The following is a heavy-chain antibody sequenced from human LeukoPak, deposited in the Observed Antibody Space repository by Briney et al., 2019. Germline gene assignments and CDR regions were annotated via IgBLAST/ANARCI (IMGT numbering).Heavy chain of an antibody. V-gene: IGHV4-59*01. CDR1: GGSISSYY. D-gene: IGHD1-14*01. J-gene: IGHJ3*01. CDR2: IYYSGST. CDR3: ARSRDRYWDAFDV. Sequence: SETLSLTCTVSGGSISSYYWSWIRQPPGKGLEWIGYIYYSGSTNYNPSLKSRVTISVDTSKKQFSLKLSSVTAADMAVYYCARSRDRYWDAFDVWGQGTMVTVSS.